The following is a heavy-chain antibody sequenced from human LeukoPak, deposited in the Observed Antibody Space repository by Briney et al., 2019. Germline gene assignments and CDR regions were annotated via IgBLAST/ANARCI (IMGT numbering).Heavy chain of an antibody. CDR1: GFTFSSYA. V-gene: IGHV3-23*01. CDR2: ISGSGGST. Sequence: PGGSLRLSCAASGFTFSSYAMHWVRQAPGKGLEWVSAISGSGGSTYYADSVKGRFTISRDNSKNTLYLQMSSLRADDTALFYCAKPAYYSDSGSFPTQYYFDYWGQGTLVTVSS. J-gene: IGHJ4*02. D-gene: IGHD3-10*01. CDR3: AKPAYYSDSGSFPTQYYFDY.